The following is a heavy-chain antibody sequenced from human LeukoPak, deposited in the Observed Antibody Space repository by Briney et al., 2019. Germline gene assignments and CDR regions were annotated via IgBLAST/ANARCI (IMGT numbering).Heavy chain of an antibody. CDR3: ARGWDYDSGGRPTAYVY. CDR2: IIPIFGTA. J-gene: IGHJ4*02. D-gene: IGHD3-22*01. Sequence: SVRVSCKASGVTFSNYAINWVRQAPGQGLEWMGGIIPIFGTAYYAQTFQGRVTITADKSTSTVYMELNSLKSEDTAVYYCARGWDYDSGGRPTAYVYWGQGTLVTVSS. CDR1: GVTFSNYA. V-gene: IGHV1-69*06.